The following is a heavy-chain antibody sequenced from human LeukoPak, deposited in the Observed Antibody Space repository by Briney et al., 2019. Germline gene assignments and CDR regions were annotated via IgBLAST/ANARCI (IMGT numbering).Heavy chain of an antibody. CDR3: ASGRLSYYYYYMDV. CDR2: IYYSGST. V-gene: IGHV4-59*01. J-gene: IGHJ6*03. CDR1: GGSFSSYS. Sequence: PSETLSLTCTVSGGSFSSYSGSWFRQPPGKGLEWMGYIYYSGSTNYNPSLKSRVTISVDTSKNLFSLKLSSVTAADTAVYYCASGRLSYYYYYMDVWGKGTTVTVSS.